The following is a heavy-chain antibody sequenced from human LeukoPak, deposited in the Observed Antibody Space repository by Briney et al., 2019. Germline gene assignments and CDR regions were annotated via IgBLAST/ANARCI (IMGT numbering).Heavy chain of an antibody. CDR1: GYTFTGYY. CDR2: IDPSTGAT. D-gene: IGHD6-19*01. Sequence: ASVKVSCKASGYTFTGYYFHWVRQAPGQGFEWVGYIDPSTGATNYAQKFQGRVTLTRDTSITTAYMELIRLTSDDAALYFCAMGGDSGWEEYPRQWGQGTLVTVSS. CDR3: AMGGDSGWEEYPRQ. J-gene: IGHJ1*01. V-gene: IGHV1-2*02.